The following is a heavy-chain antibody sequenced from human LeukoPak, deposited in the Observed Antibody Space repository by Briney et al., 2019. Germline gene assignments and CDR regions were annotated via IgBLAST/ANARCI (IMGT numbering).Heavy chain of an antibody. CDR3: ARDSRMESFDY. CDR1: GYTFTSYA. V-gene: IGHV1-18*01. J-gene: IGHJ4*02. D-gene: IGHD1-1*01. CDR2: ISGHNDDT. Sequence: ASVKVSCKASGYTFTSYAISWVRQAPGQGLEWMGWISGHNDDTNYAQRLQGRVTMTTDTSTSTAYMELSRLRSDDTAVYYCARDSRMESFDYWGQGTLVTVSS.